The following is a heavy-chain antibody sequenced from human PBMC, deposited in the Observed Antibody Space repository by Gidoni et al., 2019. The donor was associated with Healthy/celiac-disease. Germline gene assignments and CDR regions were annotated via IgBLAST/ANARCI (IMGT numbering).Heavy chain of an antibody. CDR1: GGSISSYY. D-gene: IGHD2-21*02. J-gene: IGHJ4*01. CDR3: ARQGGGDLDY. CDR2: IYYSGST. V-gene: IGHV4-59*08. Sequence: QVQLQESGPGLVKPSETLSLTCPVSGGSISSYYWSWIRQPPGKGLEWIGYIYYSGSTNYNPSLKSRVTISVDTSKNQFSLKLSAVTAADTAVYYCARQGGGDLDYWGQGTLVTVSS.